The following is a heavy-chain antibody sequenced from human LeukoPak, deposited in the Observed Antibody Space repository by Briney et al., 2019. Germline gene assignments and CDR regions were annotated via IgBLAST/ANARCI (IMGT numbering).Heavy chain of an antibody. CDR3: ARTENYIPEDCFDP. CDR2: ICYSGST. V-gene: IGHV4-39*01. Sequence: PSETLSLTCSVSGGSIGSSSYCWGWIRQPPGKGLEWIGTICYSGSTLYNPSLKSRVTLSVDTSKNQFSLKLSSVTAADTTVYYRARTENYIPEDCFDPWGQGTLVTVSS. J-gene: IGHJ5*02. D-gene: IGHD5-24*01. CDR1: GGSIGSSSYC.